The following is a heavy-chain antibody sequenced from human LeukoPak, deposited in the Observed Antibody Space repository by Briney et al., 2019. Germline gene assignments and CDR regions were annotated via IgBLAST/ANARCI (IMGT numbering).Heavy chain of an antibody. CDR2: IYYSGST. CDR3: PRVEIGSSWYQSFPMKLDNWFDP. D-gene: IGHD6-13*01. J-gene: IGHJ5*02. V-gene: IGHV4-59*01. Sequence: PSETLSLTCTVSVGSISSYYWSWIRQPAGKGLEWIGYIYYSGSTNYNPSLKSRVTISLDTSKNQFSLKRSSVTAPATAVYYCPRVEIGSSWYQSFPMKLDNWFDPWGPGTLVNVSS. CDR1: VGSISSYY.